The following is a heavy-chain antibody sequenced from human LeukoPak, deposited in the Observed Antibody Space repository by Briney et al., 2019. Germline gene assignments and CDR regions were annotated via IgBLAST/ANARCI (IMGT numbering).Heavy chain of an antibody. J-gene: IGHJ3*01. CDR3: ARGDFWSGDYTDAFDV. V-gene: IGHV3-7*04. D-gene: IGHD3-3*01. Sequence: GGSLRLSCAASGFTFNNYWMSWVRQAPGKGLEWVANIKPDGSEQCCVDSVKGRFSISRDNVRNALYLQMNSLRVGDTALYYCARGDFWSGDYTDAFDVWGQGTMVTVSS. CDR2: IKPDGSEQ. CDR1: GFTFNNYW.